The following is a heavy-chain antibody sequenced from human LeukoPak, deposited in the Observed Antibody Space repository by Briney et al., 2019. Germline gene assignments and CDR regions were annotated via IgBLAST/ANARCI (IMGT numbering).Heavy chain of an antibody. Sequence: KASETLSLTCTVSGGSISSYYWSWIRQPPGKGLEWIGYIYYSGSTNYNPSLKSRVTISVDTSKNQFSLKLSSVTAADTAVYYCARSHFSSRYEVGGWGQGTLVTVSS. CDR2: IYYSGST. D-gene: IGHD6-13*01. V-gene: IGHV4-59*01. CDR3: ARSHFSSRYEVGG. J-gene: IGHJ4*02. CDR1: GGSISSYY.